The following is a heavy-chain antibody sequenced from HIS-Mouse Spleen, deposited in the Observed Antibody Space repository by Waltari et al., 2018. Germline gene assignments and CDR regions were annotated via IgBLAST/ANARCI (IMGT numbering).Heavy chain of an antibody. CDR1: GGSISSSSYY. D-gene: IGHD6-13*01. CDR2: IFYSEST. J-gene: IGHJ2*01. CDR3: AREIPYSSSWYDWYFDL. Sequence: QLQLQESGPGLVKPSETLSLTCTVSGGSISSSSYYWGWIRQPPGKGREWIGSIFYSESTYYKPSLKGRVTISVDTSKNQFSLKLSFVTAADTAVYYCAREIPYSSSWYDWYFDLWGRGTLVTVSS. V-gene: IGHV4-39*07.